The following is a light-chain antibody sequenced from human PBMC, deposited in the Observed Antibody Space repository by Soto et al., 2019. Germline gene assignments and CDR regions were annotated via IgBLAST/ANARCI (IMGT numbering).Light chain of an antibody. CDR1: QSVLYSSNNKNY. Sequence: DIVLTQSPDSLAVSLGERATINCKSSQSVLYSSNNKNYLAWYQQKPGQPPKVLIYWASTRESGVPDRFSGSWSGTDFTLTISSLQAEDVAVYYCQQYCTTPRTFGQGTKVEIK. V-gene: IGKV4-1*01. J-gene: IGKJ1*01. CDR3: QQYCTTPRT. CDR2: WAS.